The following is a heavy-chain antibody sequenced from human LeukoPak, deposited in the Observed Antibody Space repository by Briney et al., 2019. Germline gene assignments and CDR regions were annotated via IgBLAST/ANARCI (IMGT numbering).Heavy chain of an antibody. CDR1: GFTFSSYG. CDR2: IWYDGSNK. Sequence: PGGSLRLSCAASGFTFSSYGMHWVRQAPGKGLEWVAVIWYDGSNKYYADSVKGRFTISRDNSKNTLYLQMNSLRAEDTAVYYCARDGRAPQLVPPDYYYYGMDVWGQGTTVTVSS. V-gene: IGHV3-33*01. D-gene: IGHD6-13*01. CDR3: ARDGRAPQLVPPDYYYYGMDV. J-gene: IGHJ6*02.